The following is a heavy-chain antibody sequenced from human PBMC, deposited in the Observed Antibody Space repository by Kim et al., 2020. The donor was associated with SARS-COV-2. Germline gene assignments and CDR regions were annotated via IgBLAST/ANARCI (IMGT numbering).Heavy chain of an antibody. CDR2: ISYDGSNK. J-gene: IGHJ4*02. CDR1: GFTFSSYG. CDR3: AKDTGVTILGY. Sequence: GGSLRLSCAASGFTFSSYGMHWVRQAPGKGLEWVAVISYDGSNKYYADSVKGRFTISRDNSKNTLYLQMNSLRAEDTAVYYCAKDTGVTILGYWGQGTLVTVSS. V-gene: IGHV3-30*18. D-gene: IGHD2-21*01.